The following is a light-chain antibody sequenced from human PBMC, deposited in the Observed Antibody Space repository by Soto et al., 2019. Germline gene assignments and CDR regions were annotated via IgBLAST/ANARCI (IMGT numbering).Light chain of an antibody. CDR2: AVN. CDR3: SSYTSGSYV. J-gene: IGLJ1*01. V-gene: IGLV2-14*01. CDR1: NCDVGGYNY. Sequence: QSAPTPPGPLSGAPGQPIPLSSTGTNCDVGGYNYVSWYQQHPGKAPKLMIYAVNNRPSGVSDRFSGSKSGNTASLTISGLQAEDEADYYCSSYTSGSYVFGTGTKVTVL.